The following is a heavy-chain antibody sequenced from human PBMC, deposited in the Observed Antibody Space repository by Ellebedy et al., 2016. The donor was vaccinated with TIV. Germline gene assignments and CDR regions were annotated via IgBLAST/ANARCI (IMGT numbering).Heavy chain of an antibody. CDR3: ARDNHYYVQYFQH. D-gene: IGHD3-10*02. CDR1: GGTYT. J-gene: IGHJ1*01. Sequence: ASVKVSCKASGGTYTISWLRQAPGQGLEWLGGTMPRFGTTNYPHKFQDRVTITADESTSTAYMELSSLRSDATAVYYCARDNHYYVQYFQHWGQGTLVTVSS. V-gene: IGHV1-69*13. CDR2: TMPRFGTT.